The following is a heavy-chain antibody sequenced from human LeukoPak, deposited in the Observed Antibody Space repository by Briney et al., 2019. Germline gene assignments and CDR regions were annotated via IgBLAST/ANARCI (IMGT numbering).Heavy chain of an antibody. CDR2: LSGSGGST. Sequence: PGGSLRLSCAASGFTFSSYAMSWVRRAPGKGLEWVSTLSGSGGSTYYADSVKGRFTISRDNSKNTLYLQMNSLRAEDTALYYCAKSRRGGSSWYEFDYWGQGTPFTVSS. CDR1: GFTFSSYA. V-gene: IGHV3-23*01. D-gene: IGHD6-13*01. CDR3: AKSRRGGSSWYEFDY. J-gene: IGHJ4*02.